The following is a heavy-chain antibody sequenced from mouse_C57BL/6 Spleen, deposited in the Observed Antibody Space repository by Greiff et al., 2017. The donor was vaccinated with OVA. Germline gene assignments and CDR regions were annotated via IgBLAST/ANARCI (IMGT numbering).Heavy chain of an antibody. CDR1: GYSFTSYY. Sequence: QVQLQQSGPELVKPGASVKISCKASGYSFTSYYIHWVKQRPGQGLEWIGWIYPGSGNTKYNEKFKGKATLTADTSSSTAYMQLSSLTSEDSAVYYCARRSNYEDYYAMDYWGQGTSVTVSS. CDR3: ARRSNYEDYYAMDY. J-gene: IGHJ4*01. D-gene: IGHD2-5*01. V-gene: IGHV1-66*01. CDR2: IYPGSGNT.